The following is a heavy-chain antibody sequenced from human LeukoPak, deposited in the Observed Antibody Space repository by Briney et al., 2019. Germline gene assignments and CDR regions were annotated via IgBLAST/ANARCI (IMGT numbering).Heavy chain of an antibody. CDR1: GGSFSGYY. D-gene: IGHD4-23*01. CDR3: ARGGNPGDY. V-gene: IGHV4-34*01. Sequence: SETLSLTCAVYGGSFSGYYWSWIRQPPGKGLEWIGEINHSGSTNYNPSLKSRVTISVDTSKDQFSLKLSSVTAADTAVYYCARGGNPGDYWGQGTLVTVSS. J-gene: IGHJ4*02. CDR2: INHSGST.